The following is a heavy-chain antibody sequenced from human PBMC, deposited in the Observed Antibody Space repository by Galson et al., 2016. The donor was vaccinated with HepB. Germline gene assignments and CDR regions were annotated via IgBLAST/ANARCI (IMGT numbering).Heavy chain of an antibody. CDR2: IYPGDSET. V-gene: IGHV5-51*01. J-gene: IGHJ4*02. D-gene: IGHD1-26*01. CDR1: GYTFITKW. CDR3: PTSGSYGDFYY. Sequence: QSGAEVKKSGESLQISCKASGYTFITKWIGWVRQMPGKGLEWMGIIYPGDSETRYSPSFHGQVTFSADKSISTAYLQWSSLKASDTAMYYCPTSGSYGDFYYWGQGTLVIVSS.